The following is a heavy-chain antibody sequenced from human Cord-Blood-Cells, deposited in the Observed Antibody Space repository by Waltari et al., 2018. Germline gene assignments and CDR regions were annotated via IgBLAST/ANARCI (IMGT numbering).Heavy chain of an antibody. CDR3: AAISGSYYGYFDY. J-gene: IGHJ4*02. CDR1: GYTFTSYY. CDR2: INPSGSST. D-gene: IGHD1-26*01. Sequence: QVQLVQSGAEVKKPGASVKVSCKASGYTFTSYYMHWVRQAPGQGLEWMGIINPSGSSTSYARKFQGRVNMTRDTSTSTVYRELSRLRSEDTAVYYCAAISGSYYGYFDYWGQGTLVTVSS. V-gene: IGHV1-46*01.